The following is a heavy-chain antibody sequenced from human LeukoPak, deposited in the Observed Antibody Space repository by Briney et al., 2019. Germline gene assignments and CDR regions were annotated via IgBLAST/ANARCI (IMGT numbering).Heavy chain of an antibody. J-gene: IGHJ6*03. CDR1: GGSFSGYY. CDR2: INHSGST. CDR3: ARAGTTSPYYYYYYMDV. V-gene: IGHV4-34*01. D-gene: IGHD1-1*01. Sequence: SETLSLTCAVYGGSFSGYYWSWIRQPPGKGLEWIGEINHSGSTNYNPSLKSRVAISVDTSKNQFSLKLSSVTAADTAVYYCARAGTTSPYYYYYYMDVWGKGTTVTVSS.